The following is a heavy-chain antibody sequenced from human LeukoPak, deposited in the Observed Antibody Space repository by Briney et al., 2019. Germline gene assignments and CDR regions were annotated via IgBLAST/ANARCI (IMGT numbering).Heavy chain of an antibody. CDR1: GGSISSSSYY. V-gene: IGHV4-39*07. J-gene: IGHJ4*02. CDR3: ARMGVGTIFGVVINDY. D-gene: IGHD3-3*01. Sequence: PSETLSLTCTVSGGSISSSSYYWGWIRQPPGKVLEWIGSIYYSGSTYYNPSLKSRVTISVDTSKNQFSLKLSSVTAADTAVYYCARMGVGTIFGVVINDYWGQGTLVTVPS. CDR2: IYYSGST.